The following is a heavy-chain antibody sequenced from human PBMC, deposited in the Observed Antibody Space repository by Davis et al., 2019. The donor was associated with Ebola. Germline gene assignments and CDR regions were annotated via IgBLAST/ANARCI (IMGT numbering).Heavy chain of an antibody. D-gene: IGHD3-10*01. CDR2: IYYSGNS. J-gene: IGHJ4*02. CDR3: ARPAYGSGSFDY. CDR1: GGSIRSLY. Sequence: SETLSLTCTVSGGSIRSLYWSWIRQPPGKGLEWIGYIYYSGNSKYNPSLKSRVTISVDTSKNQFSLKLSSVTAADTAVYYCARPAYGSGSFDYWGQGTLVTVSS. V-gene: IGHV4-59*08.